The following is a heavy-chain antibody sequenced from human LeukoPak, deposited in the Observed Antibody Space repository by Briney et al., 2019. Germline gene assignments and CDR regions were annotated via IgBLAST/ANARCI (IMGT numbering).Heavy chain of an antibody. V-gene: IGHV3-23*01. D-gene: IGHD2-21*02. Sequence: GGSLRLSCVASGSTFSTYAMNWVRQAPGKRLEWVSAISGSGGSTSYVDSMKGRFTISRDNSKNTLYLQMNSLRAEDTAVYYCARSHNIVVVTATLDAFDIWGQGTMVTVSS. J-gene: IGHJ3*02. CDR1: GSTFSTYA. CDR3: ARSHNIVVVTATLDAFDI. CDR2: ISGSGGST.